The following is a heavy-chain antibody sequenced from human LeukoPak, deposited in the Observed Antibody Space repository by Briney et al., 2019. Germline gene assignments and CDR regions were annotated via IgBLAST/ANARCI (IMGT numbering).Heavy chain of an antibody. D-gene: IGHD6-19*01. CDR3: AKDGGQYSSGPEFDP. J-gene: IGHJ5*02. Sequence: GGSLRLSCAASGIVFSNTAMNWARQSPGRGLEWVSAISGGGERAFYADSVKGRFTISRDNSKNMLYLQMNSLRADDTAIYYCAKDGGQYSSGPEFDPRGQGALVTVSS. CDR2: ISGGGERA. CDR1: GIVFSNTA. V-gene: IGHV3-23*01.